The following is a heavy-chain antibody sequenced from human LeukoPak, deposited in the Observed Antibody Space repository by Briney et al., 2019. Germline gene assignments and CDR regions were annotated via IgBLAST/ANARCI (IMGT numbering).Heavy chain of an antibody. Sequence: SGGSLRLSCAASGFTFSSFPMSWVRQAPGKGLEWVSVISGGGVSTYYADSVKGRFTISRDNSKNTLYLQMNSLRAEDTAVYYCAKWARYCTNGVCYYFDYWDQGTLVTVSS. V-gene: IGHV3-23*01. D-gene: IGHD2-8*01. J-gene: IGHJ4*02. CDR1: GFTFSSFP. CDR2: ISGGGVST. CDR3: AKWARYCTNGVCYYFDY.